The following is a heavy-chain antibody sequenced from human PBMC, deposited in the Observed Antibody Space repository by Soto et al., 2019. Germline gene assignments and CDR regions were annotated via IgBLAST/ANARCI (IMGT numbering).Heavy chain of an antibody. J-gene: IGHJ4*02. V-gene: IGHV4-30-2*01. CDR1: GGSISSGGYS. CDR3: VKRSVLVAPT. D-gene: IGHD2-8*02. Sequence: SETLSLTCAVSGGSISSGGYSWSWIRQPPGKGLEWIGYIYHSGSTYYNPSLKSRVTISVDRSKNQFSLRLNSVTAADTAVYYCVKRSVLVAPTWGQGIPVTVAS. CDR2: IYHSGST.